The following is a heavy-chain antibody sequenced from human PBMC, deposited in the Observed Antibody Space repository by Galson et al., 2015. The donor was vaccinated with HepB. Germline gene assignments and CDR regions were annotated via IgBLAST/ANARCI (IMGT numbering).Heavy chain of an antibody. CDR2: IRYDATTT. Sequence: SLRLSCAASGFSFQEYGMHWVRQTPGKGLEWLAFIRYDATTTYYGDSVQGRVAISRDISKNTLFLHMNNLTPEDTAVYYCAKDQGGFGEELLDSWGQGILVTVSS. V-gene: IGHV3-30*02. D-gene: IGHD3-10*01. CDR3: AKDQGGFGEELLDS. J-gene: IGHJ4*02. CDR1: GFSFQEYG.